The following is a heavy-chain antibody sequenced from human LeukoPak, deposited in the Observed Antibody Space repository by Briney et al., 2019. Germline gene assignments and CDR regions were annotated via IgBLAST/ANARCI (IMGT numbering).Heavy chain of an antibody. CDR1: GGSISSYY. Sequence: SETLSLTCTVSGGSISSYYWSWIRQPAGKGLEWIGRIYTSGSTNYNPSLKSRVTMSVDTSKNQFSLKLSSVTAADTAVYYCARVHYYDSSGLDAFDIWGQGTMVTVSS. CDR3: ARVHYYDSSGLDAFDI. J-gene: IGHJ3*02. D-gene: IGHD3-22*01. CDR2: IYTSGST. V-gene: IGHV4-4*07.